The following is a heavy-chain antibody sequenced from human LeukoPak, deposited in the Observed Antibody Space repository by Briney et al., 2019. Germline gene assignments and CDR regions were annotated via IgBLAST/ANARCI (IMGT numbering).Heavy chain of an antibody. D-gene: IGHD6-13*01. Sequence: GGSLRLSCAASGFTFSNYWMSWVRQAPGKGLEWVSAIIGSGGGTYYADSLKGRFTVSRDNSKNTLCLQMNSLRAEDTAVYYCAKEKAAAGTGAFDYWGQGTLVTVSS. CDR3: AKEKAAAGTGAFDY. J-gene: IGHJ4*02. CDR2: IIGSGGGT. CDR1: GFTFSNYW. V-gene: IGHV3-23*01.